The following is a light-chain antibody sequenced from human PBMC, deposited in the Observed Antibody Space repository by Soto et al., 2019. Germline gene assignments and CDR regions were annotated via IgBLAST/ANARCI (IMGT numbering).Light chain of an antibody. J-gene: IGKJ3*01. CDR3: QQHCASFT. Sequence: ELVLTQSQGPLSLSPGQRATLSFRASQRIDKNYLAWYQQKPGQAPRLLIFDASRRATGIPDRVSGSGSGTDFTLTISRLEPADFAVYYCQQHCASFTFGPGTKVDV. CDR2: DAS. V-gene: IGKV3-20*01. CDR1: QRIDKNY.